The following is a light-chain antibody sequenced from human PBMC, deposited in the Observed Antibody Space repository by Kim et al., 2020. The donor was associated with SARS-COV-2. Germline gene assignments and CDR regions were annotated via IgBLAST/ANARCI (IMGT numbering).Light chain of an antibody. CDR2: GNS. Sequence: QSVLTQPPSVSGAPGQRVTISCTGSSSNIGAGYDVHWYQQLPGTAPKLLIYGNSNRPSGVPDRFSGSKSGNSASLAITGLQAEDEADYYCQSYDSSLSGVFGTGTKVTVL. V-gene: IGLV1-40*01. CDR3: QSYDSSLSGV. CDR1: SSNIGAGYD. J-gene: IGLJ1*01.